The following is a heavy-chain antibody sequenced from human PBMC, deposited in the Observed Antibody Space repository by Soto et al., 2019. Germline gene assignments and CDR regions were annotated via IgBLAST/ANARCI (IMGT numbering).Heavy chain of an antibody. D-gene: IGHD3-10*01. CDR3: ARDGGYYGSGSYYPLDY. CDR1: GYSISSGYY. Sequence: SETLSLTCTVSGYSISSGYYWGWIRQPPGKGLEWIGSIYHSGGTYYNPSHKSRVTISVDTSKNQFSLKLSSVTAADTAVYYCARDGGYYGSGSYYPLDYWGQGTLVTVSS. CDR2: IYHSGGT. J-gene: IGHJ4*02. V-gene: IGHV4-38-2*02.